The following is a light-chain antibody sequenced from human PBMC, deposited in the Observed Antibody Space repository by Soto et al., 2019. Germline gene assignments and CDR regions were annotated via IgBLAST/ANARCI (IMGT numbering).Light chain of an antibody. Sequence: QSVLTQPASVSGSPGQSITISCTGTSSDVGGYNHVSWYQQHPGKATKLMIYDVTDRPSGVSNRFSGSKSGNTASLAISGLQAEDEADYYCNSYTSTNTLVFGGGTKVTVL. CDR1: SSDVGGYNH. CDR2: DVT. CDR3: NSYTSTNTLV. J-gene: IGLJ2*01. V-gene: IGLV2-14*03.